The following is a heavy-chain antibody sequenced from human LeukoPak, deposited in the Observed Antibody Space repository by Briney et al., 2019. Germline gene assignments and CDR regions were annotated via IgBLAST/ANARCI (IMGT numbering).Heavy chain of an antibody. J-gene: IGHJ4*02. CDR3: ARYRLVAAAPLDY. Sequence: SVKVSCKASGGTFSSYAISWVRQAPGQGLEWMGRIIPIFGTANYAQKFQGRVTITTDESTSTAYMELSSLRSEDTAVYYCARYRLVAAAPLDYWGPGTLVTVSS. CDR2: IIPIFGTA. CDR1: GGTFSSYA. V-gene: IGHV1-69*05. D-gene: IGHD6-13*01.